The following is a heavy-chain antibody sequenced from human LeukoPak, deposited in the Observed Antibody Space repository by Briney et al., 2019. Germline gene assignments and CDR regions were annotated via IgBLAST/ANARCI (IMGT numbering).Heavy chain of an antibody. J-gene: IGHJ4*02. D-gene: IGHD2-21*02. Sequence: PSETLSLTCAVYGGSFSAYYWSWIRQPPGKGLEWIGYIYYSGSTNYNPSLKSRVTISVDTSKNQFSLKLSSVTAADTAVYYCARGTIGGLLFRFDYWGQGTLVTVSS. CDR2: IYYSGST. V-gene: IGHV4-59*01. CDR1: GGSFSAYY. CDR3: ARGTIGGLLFRFDY.